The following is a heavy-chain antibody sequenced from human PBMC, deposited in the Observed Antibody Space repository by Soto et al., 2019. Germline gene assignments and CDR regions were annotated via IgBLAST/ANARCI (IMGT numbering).Heavy chain of an antibody. CDR3: ARESYCGGDCYAGVDY. D-gene: IGHD2-21*02. CDR1: GFTFSGSG. V-gene: IGHV3-33*01. J-gene: IGHJ4*02. Sequence: QVQLVESGGGVVQPGRSLRLSCVASGFTFSGSGMYWVRQAPGKGLEWVALIWYHGDKYYADSVMGRFTISRDNSKNTLYLQMNSLKAEDTAVYYCARESYCGGDCYAGVDYWGQGTLVTVSS. CDR2: IWYHGDK.